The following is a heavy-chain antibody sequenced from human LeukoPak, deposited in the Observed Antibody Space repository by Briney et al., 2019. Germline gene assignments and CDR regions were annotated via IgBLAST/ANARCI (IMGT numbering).Heavy chain of an antibody. CDR1: GGSISSNNW. D-gene: IGHD1-26*01. CDR3: ARVGVTADFDY. J-gene: IGHJ4*02. Sequence: SETLSLTCAVSGGSISSNNWWNWVRQPPGRGLEWIGEIYPSGSINYSPSLKSRVTISVDKSKNQFSLNLNSVTAADTAVYYCARVGVTADFDYWGQGTLVTVSS. V-gene: IGHV4-4*02. CDR2: IYPSGSI.